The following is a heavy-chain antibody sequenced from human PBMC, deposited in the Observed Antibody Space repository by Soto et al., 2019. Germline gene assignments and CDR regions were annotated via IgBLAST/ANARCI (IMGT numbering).Heavy chain of an antibody. CDR1: GYTLTELS. CDR2: FDPEDGET. D-gene: IGHD3-16*02. Sequence: TSVKGSCKVSGYTLTELSMHWVRQTPGKGLEWMGGFDPEDGETIYAQKFQGRVTMTEDTSTDAAYMELSSLRSEDTAVYYCATAILGVGHLGELSSNYYFDYWGQGPLVTVSS. V-gene: IGHV1-24*01. J-gene: IGHJ4*02. CDR3: ATAILGVGHLGELSSNYYFDY.